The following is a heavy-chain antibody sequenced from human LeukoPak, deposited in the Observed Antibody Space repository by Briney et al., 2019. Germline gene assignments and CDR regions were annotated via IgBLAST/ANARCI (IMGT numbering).Heavy chain of an antibody. V-gene: IGHV3-48*03. J-gene: IGHJ6*04. CDR3: AELGITMIGGV. D-gene: IGHD3-10*01. CDR2: ISTRGSSI. Sequence: PGGSLSHSCAASGFTFSCYAMSWVRQAPGKGLEWLSHISTRGSSIHYADSVKGRFTISRDNAKNLLYVQMNSLRAEDTAVYYCAELGITMIGGVWGKGTTVTISS. CDR1: GFTFSCYA.